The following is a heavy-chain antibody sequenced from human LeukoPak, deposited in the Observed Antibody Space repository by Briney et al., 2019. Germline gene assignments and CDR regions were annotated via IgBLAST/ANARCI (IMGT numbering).Heavy chain of an antibody. CDR3: ARDPRIVGVDGYFQH. CDR1: GFIFSNYA. V-gene: IGHV3-30-3*01. D-gene: IGHD1-26*01. CDR2: ISYDGNNK. Sequence: GGSLRLSCAASGFIFSNYAMHWVRQAPGKGLEWVAVISYDGNNKYYADSVKGRFTISRDNSKNTLYLQMNSLRAEDTAVYYCARDPRIVGVDGYFQHWGQGTLVTVSS. J-gene: IGHJ1*01.